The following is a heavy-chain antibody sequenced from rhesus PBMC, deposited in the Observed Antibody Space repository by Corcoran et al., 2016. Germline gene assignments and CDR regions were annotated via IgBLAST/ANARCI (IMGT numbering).Heavy chain of an antibody. V-gene: IGHV4-81*01. Sequence: QVQLQESGPGLVKPSETLSLTCTVSGGSISGYYWSWLRQPPGKGLEGIGNIDGNSAGTNYNPSLKSRVTISKDTSKNQFSLKLGSVTAADTAVYYCARDLLTTLFDYWGQGVLVTVSS. CDR3: ARDLLTTLFDY. CDR2: IDGNSAGT. J-gene: IGHJ4*01. D-gene: IGHD4-17*01. CDR1: GGSISGYY.